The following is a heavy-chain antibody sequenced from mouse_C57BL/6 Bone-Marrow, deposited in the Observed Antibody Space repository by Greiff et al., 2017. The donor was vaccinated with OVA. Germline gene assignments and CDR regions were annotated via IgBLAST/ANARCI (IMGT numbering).Heavy chain of an antibody. Sequence: EVKVIESGPGLVKPSQTVFLTCTVTGISITTGNYRWSWIRQFPGNKLEWIGYIYYSGTITYNPSLTSRTTITRDTPKNQFFLEMNSLTAEDTATYYCARALLLRYWFAYWGQGTLVTVSA. V-gene: IGHV3-5*01. J-gene: IGHJ3*01. CDR3: ARALLLRYWFAY. CDR2: IYYSGTI. CDR1: GISITTGNYR. D-gene: IGHD1-1*01.